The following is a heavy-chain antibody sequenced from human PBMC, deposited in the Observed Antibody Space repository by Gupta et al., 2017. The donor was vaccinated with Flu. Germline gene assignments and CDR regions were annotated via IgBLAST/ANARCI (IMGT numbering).Heavy chain of an antibody. J-gene: IGHJ4*02. CDR1: FNNFW. V-gene: IGHV5-51*06. Sequence: FNNFWVGWVRQMPGKGLEWMGLIYPGDSETRYSPSFQGQVTISADKSISTAYLQWNTLKASDTAIYYCASHIEVAGSWRHFWGRGTLVTVSS. CDR3: ASHIEVAGSWRHF. CDR2: IYPGDSET. D-gene: IGHD6-19*01.